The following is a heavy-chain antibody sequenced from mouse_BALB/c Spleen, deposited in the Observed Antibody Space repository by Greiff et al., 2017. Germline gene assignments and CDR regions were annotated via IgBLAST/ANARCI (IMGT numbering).Heavy chain of an antibody. CDR1: GFTFSSYA. CDR2: ISSGGSYT. D-gene: IGHD1-1*01. V-gene: IGHV5-9-3*01. J-gene: IGHJ1*01. CDR3: ARSITWYFDV. Sequence: DVKLVESGGGLVKPGGSLKLSCAASGFTFSSYAMSWVRQTPEKRLEWVATISSGGSYTYYPDSVKGRFTISRDNAKNTLYLQMSSLRSEDTAMYYCARSITWYFDVWGAGTTVTVSS.